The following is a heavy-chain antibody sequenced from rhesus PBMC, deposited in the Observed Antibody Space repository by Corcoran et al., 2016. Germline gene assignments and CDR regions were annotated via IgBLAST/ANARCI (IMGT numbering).Heavy chain of an antibody. D-gene: IGHD5-24*01. CDR3: ARQRGGYSWVDY. J-gene: IGHJ4*01. V-gene: IGHV4-99*01. CDR2: ISGRSGST. Sequence: QVQLQESGPGLVKPSETLSLTCAVSGYSISSGYYWGWLRQPPGKGLEYIGYISGRSGSTYYNPSLKSRVTISKDTSKNQFSLKLSSVTAADTAGYHCARQRGGYSWVDYWGQGVLVTVSS. CDR1: GYSISSGYY.